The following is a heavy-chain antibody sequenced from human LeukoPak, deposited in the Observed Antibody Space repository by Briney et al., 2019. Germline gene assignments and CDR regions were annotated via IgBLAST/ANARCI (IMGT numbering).Heavy chain of an antibody. CDR3: AKDNRPKDIVVVVAARD. D-gene: IGHD2-15*01. J-gene: IGHJ4*02. CDR2: ISGIGGST. V-gene: IGHV3-23*01. Sequence: PGGSLRLSCAASGFTFSSYAISWVRQAPGKGLEWVSAISGIGGSTYHADSVKGRFTISRDNSKNTLYLQMNSLRAEDTAVYYCAKDNRPKDIVVVVAARDWGQGTLVTVSS. CDR1: GFTFSSYA.